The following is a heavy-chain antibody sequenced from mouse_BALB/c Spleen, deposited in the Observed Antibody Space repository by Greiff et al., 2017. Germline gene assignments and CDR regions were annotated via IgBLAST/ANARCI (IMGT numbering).Heavy chain of an antibody. CDR2: ISSGSSYT. CDR1: GFTFSSYT. J-gene: IGHJ4*01. Sequence: EVQRVESGGGLVKPGGSLKLSCAASGFTFSSYTMSWVRQTPEKRLEWVATISSGSSYTYYPDSVKGRFTISRDNAKNTLYLQMSSLKSEDTAMYYCTREEVSRAMDYWGQGTSVTVSS. CDR3: TREEVSRAMDY. V-gene: IGHV5-6-4*01.